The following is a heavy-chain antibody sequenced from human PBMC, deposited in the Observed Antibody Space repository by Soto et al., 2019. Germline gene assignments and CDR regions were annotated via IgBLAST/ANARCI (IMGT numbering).Heavy chain of an antibody. CDR2: ISWNSGSI. V-gene: IGHV3-9*01. CDR1: GFTFDDYA. J-gene: IGHJ6*02. Sequence: PGGSLRLSCAASGFTFDDYAMHWVRQAPGKGLEWVSGISWNSGSIGYADSVKGRFTISRDNAKNSLYLQMNSLRAEDTALYYCAKDKRIQLTGGMDVWGQGTTVTVSS. CDR3: AKDKRIQLTGGMDV. D-gene: IGHD5-18*01.